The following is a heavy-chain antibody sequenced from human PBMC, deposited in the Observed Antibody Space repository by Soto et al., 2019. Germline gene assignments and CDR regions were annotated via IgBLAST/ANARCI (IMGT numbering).Heavy chain of an antibody. Sequence: QVQLVQSGAEVKKPGASVKVSCQASGYTFTSYGISWVRQAPGQGLEWMGWISAYNGNTNYAQKLQGRVTMTTDTSTSTAYMELRSLRSDDTAVYYCASTSDCSSTSCYEGWFDPWGQGTLVTVSS. CDR1: GYTFTSYG. CDR2: ISAYNGNT. J-gene: IGHJ5*02. V-gene: IGHV1-18*01. CDR3: ASTSDCSSTSCYEGWFDP. D-gene: IGHD2-2*01.